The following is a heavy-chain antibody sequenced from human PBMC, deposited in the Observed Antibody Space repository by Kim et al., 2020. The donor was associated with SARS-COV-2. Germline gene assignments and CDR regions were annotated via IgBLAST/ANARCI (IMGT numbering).Heavy chain of an antibody. J-gene: IGHJ3*02. Sequence: NYNPSLKSRVTISVDTSKNQFSLKLSSVTAADTAVYYCARENYGDYGDAFDIWGQGTMVTVSS. D-gene: IGHD4-17*01. CDR3: ARENYGDYGDAFDI. V-gene: IGHV4-34*01.